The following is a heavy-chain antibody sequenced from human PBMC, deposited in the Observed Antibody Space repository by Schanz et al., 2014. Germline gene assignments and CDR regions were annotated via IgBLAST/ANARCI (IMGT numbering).Heavy chain of an antibody. D-gene: IGHD3-3*01. CDR1: GFTFSAYA. V-gene: IGHV3-48*01. CDR3: VRDSFFAFDY. CDR2: VSRSTPDI. J-gene: IGHJ4*02. Sequence: EVQLLESGGGLVQPGGSLRLSCAASGFTFSAYAMNWVRQAPGKGLEWVSYVSRSTPDIYYADSVKGRFTMSRDNAKNSVFLQMNSLRAEDTAVYYCVRDSFFAFDYWGQGTLVTGSS.